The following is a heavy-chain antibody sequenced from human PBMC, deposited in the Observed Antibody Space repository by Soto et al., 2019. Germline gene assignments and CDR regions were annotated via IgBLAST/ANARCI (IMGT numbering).Heavy chain of an antibody. CDR1: GGSISSDDFY. J-gene: IGHJ5*02. CDR2: IYYSGNT. Sequence: QVQLQESGPGLVKPSQTLSLTCTVSGGSISSDDFYWSWIRQHPGKGLEWIGYIYYSGNTYYNPYLKSRVTILVDTSKNQFSLKVSSVTAADTAVYYCARLSGSWQSWFYPWGQGTLVTVSS. CDR3: ARLSGSWQSWFYP. V-gene: IGHV4-31*03. D-gene: IGHD1-26*01.